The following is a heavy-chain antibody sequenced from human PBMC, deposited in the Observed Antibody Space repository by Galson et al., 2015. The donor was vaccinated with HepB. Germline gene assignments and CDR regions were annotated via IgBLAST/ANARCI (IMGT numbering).Heavy chain of an antibody. J-gene: IGHJ6*02. D-gene: IGHD5-12*01. Sequence: SLRLSCAASGVNFSIYDMHWVRQAPGRGLEWVASIRYDGSNKYSADSVKGRFTISRDNSKSTLYLQLNSLRSEDTAVYYCAKDLAHGSGSDPAPDYNYYGMDVWGQGTTVTVSS. CDR3: AKDLAHGSGSDPAPDYNYYGMDV. V-gene: IGHV3-30*02. CDR2: IRYDGSNK. CDR1: GVNFSIYD.